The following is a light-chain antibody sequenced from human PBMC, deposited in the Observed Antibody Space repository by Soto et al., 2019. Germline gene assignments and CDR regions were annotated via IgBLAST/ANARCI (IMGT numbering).Light chain of an antibody. J-gene: IGKJ5*01. CDR3: QQAISFPIT. Sequence: AIRMTQSPSSLSASTGDRVTITCRASQGISGYLAWYQQKPGKAPKLLIYAASTLQSGVPSRFSGSGSGTDFTLTISSLQPEDFGTYYCQQAISFPITFGQGTRLEIK. CDR2: AAS. V-gene: IGKV1-8*01. CDR1: QGISGY.